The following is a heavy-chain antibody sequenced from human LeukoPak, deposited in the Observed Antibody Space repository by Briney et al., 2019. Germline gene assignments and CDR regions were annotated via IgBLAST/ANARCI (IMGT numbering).Heavy chain of an antibody. CDR3: ARVHSSGWYAEAEYFQH. J-gene: IGHJ1*01. CDR2: ISYDGSNK. CDR1: GFTFSSYA. V-gene: IGHV3-30*04. Sequence: GGSLRLSCAASGFTFSSYAMHWVRQAPGKGLEWVAVISYDGSNKYYADSVKGRFTISRDNSKNTLYLQMNSLRAEDTAVYYCARVHSSGWYAEAEYFQHWGQGTLVTVSS. D-gene: IGHD6-19*01.